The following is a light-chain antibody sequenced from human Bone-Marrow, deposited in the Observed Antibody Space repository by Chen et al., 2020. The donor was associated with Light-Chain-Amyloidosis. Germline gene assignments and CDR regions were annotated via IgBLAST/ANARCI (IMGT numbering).Light chain of an antibody. CDR3: QQYGTSPLT. V-gene: IGKV3-20*01. CDR2: GSS. J-gene: IGKJ4*01. Sequence: DIVLPLSPGPLSLSPGEGANLSCRASQTISSNYLTWYQQKLGQAPRLLIYGSSSRATGFPDRFTGSGAGTDFTLTINRLEPEDFAMYYCQQYGTSPLTFGGGTKVEIK. CDR1: QTISSNY.